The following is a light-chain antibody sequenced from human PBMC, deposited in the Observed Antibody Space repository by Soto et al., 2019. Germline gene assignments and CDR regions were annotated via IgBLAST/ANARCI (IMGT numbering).Light chain of an antibody. CDR1: QDIRND. Sequence: AIQITQTPSSLSASVGDRVTMTCRASQDIRNDLGWYQQKPGKAPKLLIYAASTLQIGVPSRFSGSGSGTDFTLTISSLQPEDFATYYCPQGYSYPHTFGPGTKVDIK. J-gene: IGKJ3*01. CDR2: AAS. CDR3: PQGYSYPHT. V-gene: IGKV1-6*01.